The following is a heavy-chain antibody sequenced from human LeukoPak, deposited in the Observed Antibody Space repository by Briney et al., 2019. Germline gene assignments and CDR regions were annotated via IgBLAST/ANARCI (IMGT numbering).Heavy chain of an antibody. CDR3: AKVGLTTKVFKGGFDY. D-gene: IGHD4/OR15-4a*01. CDR2: VISSGGNT. Sequence: GGSLRLSRAPSGFTLCSYPMSAVRHAPEEGVECVSGVISSGGNTYYADSVKGRFTVSRDNSQNTLYLQMNILRAEETAVYYCAKVGLTTKVFKGGFDYWGQGTLVTVSS. CDR1: GFTLCSYP. V-gene: IGHV3-23*01. J-gene: IGHJ4*02.